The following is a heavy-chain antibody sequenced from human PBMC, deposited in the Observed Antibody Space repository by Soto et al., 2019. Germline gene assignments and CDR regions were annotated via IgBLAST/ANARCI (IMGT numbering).Heavy chain of an antibody. V-gene: IGHV3-23*01. CDR2: ISGSGGST. D-gene: IGHD3-3*01. J-gene: IGHJ4*02. CDR3: AKDAIFGVVIITCYFDY. Sequence: GGSLRLSCAASGFTFSSYAMSWVHQAPGKXLEWVSAISGSGGSTYYADSVKGRFTISRDNSKNTLYLQMNSLRAEDTAVYYCAKDAIFGVVIITCYFDYWGQGTLVTVSS. CDR1: GFTFSSYA.